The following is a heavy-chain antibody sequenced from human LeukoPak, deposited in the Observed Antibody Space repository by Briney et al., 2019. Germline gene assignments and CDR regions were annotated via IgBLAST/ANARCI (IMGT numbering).Heavy chain of an antibody. J-gene: IGHJ6*02. Sequence: PGGSLRLSCAASGFTFSDAWMSWVRQAPGKGLEWVSSISSSSSYIYYADSVKGRFTISRDNAKNSLYLQMNSLRAEDTAVYYCARGMEWLVQDYYYYGMDVWGQGTTVTVSS. CDR1: GFTFSDAW. CDR2: ISSSSSYI. V-gene: IGHV3-21*01. CDR3: ARGMEWLVQDYYYYGMDV. D-gene: IGHD6-19*01.